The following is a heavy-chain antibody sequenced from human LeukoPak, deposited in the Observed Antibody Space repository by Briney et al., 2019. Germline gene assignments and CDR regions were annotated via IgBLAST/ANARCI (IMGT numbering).Heavy chain of an antibody. CDR3: ARGPRPIAVAGTRNWFDP. CDR1: GGSFSGYY. J-gene: IGHJ5*02. V-gene: IGHV4-34*01. Sequence: PSETLSLTCAVYGGSFSGYYWSWIRQPPGKGLEWIGEINHSGSTNYNPSLKSRVTISVATSKNQFSLKLSSVTAADTAVYYCARGPRPIAVAGTRNWFDPWGQGTLVTVSS. CDR2: INHSGST. D-gene: IGHD6-19*01.